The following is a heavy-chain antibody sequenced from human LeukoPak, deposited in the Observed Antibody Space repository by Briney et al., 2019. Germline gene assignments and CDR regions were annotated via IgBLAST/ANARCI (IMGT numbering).Heavy chain of an antibody. CDR1: GFTFTTYA. J-gene: IGHJ2*01. Sequence: GGSLRLSCAASGFTFTTYAMSWVRQAPGKGLEWVSSISSSGSEIYYADSVKGRFTISRDNGENSLYLEMNTLRGDDAAVYYCTRGTMIIRMGFVFWGRGTLVTVSS. CDR2: ISSSGSEI. V-gene: IGHV3-21*06. CDR3: TRGTMIIRMGFVF. D-gene: IGHD3-22*01.